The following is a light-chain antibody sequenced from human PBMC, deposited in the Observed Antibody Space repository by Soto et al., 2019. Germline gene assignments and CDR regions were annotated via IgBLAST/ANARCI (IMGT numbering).Light chain of an antibody. CDR1: QSISSW. J-gene: IGKJ4*01. CDR3: QQYSSTSLLT. CDR2: NAA. V-gene: IGKV1-5*03. Sequence: DIQMTQSPSTLSASVGDRVTITCRASQSISSWLAWYQQKPGKAPKLLIYNAASLESGVSSRFSGSGSGTEFTLTISSRQPDDLAAYYCQQYSSTSLLTFGGGTKVEIK.